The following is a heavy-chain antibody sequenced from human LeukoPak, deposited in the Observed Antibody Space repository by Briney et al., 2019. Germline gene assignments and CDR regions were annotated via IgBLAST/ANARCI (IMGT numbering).Heavy chain of an antibody. CDR3: ARDRGYCSSTSCSAVLFDY. Sequence: ASVKVSCKASGYTLTGYYMHWVRQAPGQGPGWMGWINPNSGGTNYAQKFQGRVTMTRDTSISTAYMELSRLRSDDTAVYYCARDRGYCSSTSCSAVLFDYWGQGTLVTVSS. D-gene: IGHD2-2*01. J-gene: IGHJ4*02. CDR2: INPNSGGT. V-gene: IGHV1-2*02. CDR1: GYTLTGYY.